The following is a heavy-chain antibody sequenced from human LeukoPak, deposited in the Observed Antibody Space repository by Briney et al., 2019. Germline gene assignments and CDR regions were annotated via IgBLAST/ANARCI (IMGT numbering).Heavy chain of an antibody. CDR1: GFTFSSYA. Sequence: PGGSLRLSCAASGFTFSSYAMNWVRQAPGKGLEWVAVISYDGSNKYYADSVKGRFTISRDNSKNTLYLQMNSLRAEDTAVYYCARDRGSSTSSGYYYYYGMDVWGKGTTVTVSS. CDR2: ISYDGSNK. J-gene: IGHJ6*04. V-gene: IGHV3-30*04. CDR3: ARDRGSSTSSGYYYYYGMDV. D-gene: IGHD2-2*01.